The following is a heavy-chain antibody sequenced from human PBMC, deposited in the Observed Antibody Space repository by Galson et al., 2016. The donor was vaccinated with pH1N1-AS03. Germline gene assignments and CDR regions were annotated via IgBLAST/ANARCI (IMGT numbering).Heavy chain of an antibody. CDR2: IDSSGDNK. Sequence: SLRLSCAASGFTFSSFSMIWVRQAPGKGLEWVSYIDSSGDNKDYADSVKGRFSISRDNAKKTLNLQMNGLRAEDTAVYYCASRYESNGYSYYFDLWGQGTLVTVSS. V-gene: IGHV3-48*04. CDR3: ASRYESNGYSYYFDL. D-gene: IGHD3-22*01. J-gene: IGHJ4*02. CDR1: GFTFSSFS.